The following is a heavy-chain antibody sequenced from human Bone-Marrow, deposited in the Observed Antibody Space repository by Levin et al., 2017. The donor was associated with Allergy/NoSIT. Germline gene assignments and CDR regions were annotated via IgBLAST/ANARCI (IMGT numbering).Heavy chain of an antibody. CDR3: ARGSYSSSWSLYYYGMDG. CDR2: IWYDGSNK. V-gene: IGHV3-33*01. D-gene: IGHD6-13*01. CDR1: GFTFSSYG. Sequence: PGGSLRLSCAASGFTFSSYGMHWVRQAPGKGLEWVAVIWYDGSNKYYADSVKGRFTISRDNSKNTLYLQMNSLRAEDTAVYYCARGSYSSSWSLYYYGMDGWGQGTTVTVSS. J-gene: IGHJ6*02.